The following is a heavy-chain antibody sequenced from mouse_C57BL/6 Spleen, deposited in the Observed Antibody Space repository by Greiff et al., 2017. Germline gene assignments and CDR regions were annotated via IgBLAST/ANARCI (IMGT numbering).Heavy chain of an antibody. V-gene: IGHV1-7*01. J-gene: IGHJ4*01. Sequence: VQRVESGAELAKPGASVKLSCKASGYTFTSYWMHWVKQRPGQGLEWIGYINPSSGYTKYNQKFKDKATLTADKSSSTAYMQLSSLTYEDSAVYYCARTGISYYYGSSYAMDYWGQGTSVTVSS. CDR3: ARTGISYYYGSSYAMDY. CDR1: GYTFTSYW. CDR2: INPSSGYT. D-gene: IGHD1-1*01.